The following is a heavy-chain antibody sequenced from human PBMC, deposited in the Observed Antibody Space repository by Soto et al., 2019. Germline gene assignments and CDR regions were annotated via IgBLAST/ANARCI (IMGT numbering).Heavy chain of an antibody. D-gene: IGHD6-13*01. CDR2: ISSNGGST. Sequence: EVQLVESGGGLVQPGGSLRLSCAASGFTFSSYAMHWVRQAPGKGLEYVSVISSNGGSTYYANSVKGRFTISRDNSKNTLYLQMGSLRAEDMAVYYCARAAAAGTCFDYWGQGTLVTVSS. J-gene: IGHJ4*02. CDR3: ARAAAAGTCFDY. V-gene: IGHV3-64*01. CDR1: GFTFSSYA.